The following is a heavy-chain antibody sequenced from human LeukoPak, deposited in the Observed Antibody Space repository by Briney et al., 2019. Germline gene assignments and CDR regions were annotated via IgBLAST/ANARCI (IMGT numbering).Heavy chain of an antibody. CDR2: IYTSGST. CDR3: ARAPQGGYDFWSGYYYYMDV. CDR1: GGSISSYY. D-gene: IGHD3-3*01. Sequence: SETLSLTCTVSGGSISSYYWSWIRQPAGKGLEWIGRIYTSGSTNYNPSLKSRVTMSVDTSKNQFSLKLSSVTAADTAVYYCARAPQGGYDFWSGYYYYMDVWGKGTTVTVSS. V-gene: IGHV4-4*07. J-gene: IGHJ6*03.